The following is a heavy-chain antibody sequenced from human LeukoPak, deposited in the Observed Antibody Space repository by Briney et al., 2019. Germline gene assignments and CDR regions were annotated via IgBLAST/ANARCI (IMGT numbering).Heavy chain of an antibody. V-gene: IGHV5-10-1*01. CDR3: AGLGYSSGASRDNNWFDP. D-gene: IGHD6-19*01. Sequence: GESLKISCKGSGYSFTSYWISWVRQMPGKGLEWMGRIDPSDSYTNYSPSFQGHVTISADKSISTAYLQWSSLKASDTAMYYCAGLGYSSGASRDNNWFDPWGQGTLVTVSS. CDR1: GYSFTSYW. J-gene: IGHJ5*02. CDR2: IDPSDSYT.